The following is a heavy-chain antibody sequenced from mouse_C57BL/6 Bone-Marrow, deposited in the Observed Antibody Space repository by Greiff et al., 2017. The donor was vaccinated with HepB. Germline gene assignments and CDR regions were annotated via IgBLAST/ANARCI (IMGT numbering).Heavy chain of an antibody. Sequence: VQLQQSGPELVKPGASVKISCKASGYTFTDYYMNWVKQSHGKSLEWIGDINPNNGGTSYNQKFKGKATLTVDKSSSTAYMELRSLTSEDSAVYYCARVSPMVTSPMDYWGQGTSVTVSS. V-gene: IGHV1-26*01. J-gene: IGHJ4*01. D-gene: IGHD2-2*01. CDR1: GYTFTDYY. CDR3: ARVSPMVTSPMDY. CDR2: INPNNGGT.